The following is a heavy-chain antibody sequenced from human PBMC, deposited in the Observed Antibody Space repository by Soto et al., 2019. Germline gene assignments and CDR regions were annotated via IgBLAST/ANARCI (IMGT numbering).Heavy chain of an antibody. CDR2: ISYSGST. CDR3: ARGGQDFWSGQFDY. D-gene: IGHD3-3*01. V-gene: IGHV4-59*12. J-gene: IGHJ4*02. CDR1: DGSTSKYV. Sequence: PSETLSLTCTCSVSDGSTSKYVWRWIRQPPGKGMDWIGYISYSGSTNHNHSLKSRVTMSVDTSKQEFSLKLSSLTAADPALYYCARGGQDFWSGQFDYWGRGALVTVSS.